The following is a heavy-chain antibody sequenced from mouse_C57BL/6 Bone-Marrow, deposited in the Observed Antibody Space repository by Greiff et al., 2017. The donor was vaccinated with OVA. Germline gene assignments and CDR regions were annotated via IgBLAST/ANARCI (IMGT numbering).Heavy chain of an antibody. V-gene: IGHV14-4*01. CDR2: IDPENGDT. CDR1: GFNIKDDY. J-gene: IGHJ2*01. CDR3: TTWTFDY. Sequence: EVKLLESGAELVRPGASVKLSCTASGFNIKDDYMHWVKQRPEQGLEWIGWIDPENGDTEYASKFQGKATITAYTSSNTAYLQLSSLTSEDTAVYYCTTWTFDYWGQGTTLTVSS.